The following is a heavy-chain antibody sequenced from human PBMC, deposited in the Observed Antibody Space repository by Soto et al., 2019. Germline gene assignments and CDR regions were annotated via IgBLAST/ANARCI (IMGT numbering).Heavy chain of an antibody. Sequence: PGESLKISCKGSGYSFTSYWIGWVRQMPGKGLERMGIIYPGDSVTSYSPSFQGQVTISADNSISPAYLQWSSLKASDTAMYYCAGSGYSSSWYYFDYWGQGTLVTVSS. CDR1: GYSFTSYW. J-gene: IGHJ4*02. V-gene: IGHV5-51*01. CDR3: AGSGYSSSWYYFDY. CDR2: IYPGDSVT. D-gene: IGHD6-13*01.